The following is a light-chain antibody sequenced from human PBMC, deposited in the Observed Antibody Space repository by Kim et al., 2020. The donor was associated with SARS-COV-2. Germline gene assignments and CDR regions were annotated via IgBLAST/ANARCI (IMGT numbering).Light chain of an antibody. CDR1: QDIGNY. J-gene: IGKJ4*01. Sequence: DIQLTQSPSSISASVGDRVNITCRASQDIGNYLDWYQQKPGKAPKLLIYDASALQRGVPSRFSGTGSGTDFTLTITSLKPEDVATYYCQQFSNYPLTFGGGTKVDIK. V-gene: IGKV1-9*01. CDR2: DAS. CDR3: QQFSNYPLT.